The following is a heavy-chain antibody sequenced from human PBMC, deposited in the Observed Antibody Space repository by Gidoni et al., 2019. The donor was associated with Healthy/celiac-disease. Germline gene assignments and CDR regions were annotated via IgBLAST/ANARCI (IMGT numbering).Heavy chain of an antibody. CDR1: GFTFGDYA. CDR3: TRDRDYYDSSGYYYYYYMDV. Sequence: EVQLVESGGGLVQPGRSLRLSCTASGFTFGDYAMSWVRQAPGKGLEWVGFIRSKAYGGTTEYAASVKGRFFISRDDSKSIAYLQMNSLKTEDTAVYYCTRDRDYYDSSGYYYYYYMDVWGKGTTVTVSS. V-gene: IGHV3-49*04. J-gene: IGHJ6*03. D-gene: IGHD3-22*01. CDR2: IRSKAYGGTT.